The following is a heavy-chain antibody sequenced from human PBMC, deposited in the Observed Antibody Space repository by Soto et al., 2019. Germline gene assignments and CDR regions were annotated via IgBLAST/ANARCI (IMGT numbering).Heavy chain of an antibody. D-gene: IGHD5-12*01. CDR2: IYSGGST. CDR1: GFTVSRNY. V-gene: IGHV3-66*01. CDR3: ARVRDSGVATNYYFDY. Sequence: GGALRVSCAASGFTVSRNYMSWVRQAPGKGLEWVSVIYSGGSTYYADSVKGRFTISRDNSKNTLYLQMNSLRAEDTAVYYCARVRDSGVATNYYFDYWGQGT. J-gene: IGHJ4*02.